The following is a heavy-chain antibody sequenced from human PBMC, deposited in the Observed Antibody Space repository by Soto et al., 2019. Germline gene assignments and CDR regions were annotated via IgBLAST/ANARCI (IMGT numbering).Heavy chain of an antibody. V-gene: IGHV4-59*01. CDR3: PRESAGSGKNNWFDP. J-gene: IGHJ5*02. Sequence: SETLSLTCPVSGGSISAYFWRWIRPPPGKGLEWIGYIRRSGSTYYNPSLKSRVTISVDTSKNQFSLKLNSVTAADTAVYYCPRESAGSGKNNWFDPWGRGTLVTVSS. CDR1: GGSISAYF. CDR2: IRRSGST. D-gene: IGHD3-10*01.